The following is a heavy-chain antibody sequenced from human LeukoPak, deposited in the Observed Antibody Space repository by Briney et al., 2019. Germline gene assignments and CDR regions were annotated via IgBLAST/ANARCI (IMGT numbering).Heavy chain of an antibody. J-gene: IGHJ6*04. V-gene: IGHV3-48*03. CDR2: ISSSGSTI. Sequence: GGSLRLSCAASGFTFSSYEMNWVRQAPGKGLEWVAYISSSGSTIYYADSVKGRFTISRDNTKNSLYLQMNSLRAEDTAVYYCAELGITMIGGVWGKGTTVTISS. CDR1: GFTFSSYE. D-gene: IGHD3-10*02. CDR3: AELGITMIGGV.